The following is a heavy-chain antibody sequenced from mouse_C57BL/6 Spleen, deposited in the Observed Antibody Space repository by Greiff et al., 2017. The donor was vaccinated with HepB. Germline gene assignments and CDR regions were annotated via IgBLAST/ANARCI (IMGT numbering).Heavy chain of an antibody. J-gene: IGHJ4*01. CDR1: GYAFSSSW. V-gene: IGHV1-82*01. Sequence: VQLKESGPELVKPGASVKISCKASGYAFSSSWMNWVKQRPGKGLEWIGRIYPGDGDTNYNGKFKGKATLTADKSSSTAYMQLSSLTSEDSAVYFCARVRLRREAMDYWGQGTSVTVSS. D-gene: IGHD2-4*01. CDR3: ARVRLRREAMDY. CDR2: IYPGDGDT.